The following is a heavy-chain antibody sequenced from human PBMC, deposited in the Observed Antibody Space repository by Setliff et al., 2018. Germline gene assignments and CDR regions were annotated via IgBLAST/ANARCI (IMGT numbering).Heavy chain of an antibody. CDR1: GFTFNTYA. V-gene: IGHV3-23*01. CDR3: AKDVVGYSSTWPKRDYFDS. CDR2: ISDTAIGI. Sequence: GGSLRLSCAASGFTFNTYAMSWVRQPPGKGLEWVSSISDTAIGIYYTGSVRGRFTISRDNSKKILFLQMNSLRVEDTAIYYCAKDVVGYSSTWPKRDYFDSWGQGTL. J-gene: IGHJ4*02. D-gene: IGHD6-13*01.